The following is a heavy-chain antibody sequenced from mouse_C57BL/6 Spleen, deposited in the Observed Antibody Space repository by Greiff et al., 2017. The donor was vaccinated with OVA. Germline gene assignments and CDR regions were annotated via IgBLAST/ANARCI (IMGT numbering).Heavy chain of an antibody. Sequence: QVHVKQPGAELVKPGASVKMSCKASGYTFTSYWITWVKQRPGQGLEWIGDIYPGSGSTNYNEKFKSKATLTVDTSSSTAYMQLSSLTSEDSAVYYCARRGDSSGYFDYWGQGTTLTVSS. J-gene: IGHJ2*01. V-gene: IGHV1-55*01. CDR3: ARRGDSSGYFDY. CDR2: IYPGSGST. D-gene: IGHD3-2*02. CDR1: GYTFTSYW.